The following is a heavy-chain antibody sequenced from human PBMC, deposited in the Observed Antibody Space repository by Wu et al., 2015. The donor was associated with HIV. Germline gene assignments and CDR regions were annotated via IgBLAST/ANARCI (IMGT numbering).Heavy chain of an antibody. V-gene: IGHV1-46*04. D-gene: IGHD3-10*01. Sequence: QVQLVQSGAEVKRPGASVKVSCKASGYTFTTYYVHWVRQAPGQGLEWMGLINPGGGNSNYAQKLLDRVTMTRDTSTSTVYMELSSLGSEDTAVYYCASFSPCLVRGVYSVGRRGDQGTTVTV. CDR3: ASFSPCLVRGVYSVGRR. CDR1: GYTFTTYY. J-gene: IGHJ6*02. CDR2: INPGGGNS.